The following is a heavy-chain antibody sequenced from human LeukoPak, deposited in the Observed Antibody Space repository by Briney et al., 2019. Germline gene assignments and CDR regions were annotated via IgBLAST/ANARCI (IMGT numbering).Heavy chain of an antibody. CDR3: TTDLPLYDILTGYYSPYYFDY. D-gene: IGHD3-9*01. V-gene: IGHV3-15*01. CDR1: AW. Sequence: AWMSWVSQAPGKGLEWVGGIKSKTAAGTTHSAAPVKGRFTISRDESKNTLYLQMNSLKTEDTAMYYCTTDLPLYDILTGYYSPYYFDYWGQGTLVTVSS. CDR2: IKSKTAAGTT. J-gene: IGHJ4*02.